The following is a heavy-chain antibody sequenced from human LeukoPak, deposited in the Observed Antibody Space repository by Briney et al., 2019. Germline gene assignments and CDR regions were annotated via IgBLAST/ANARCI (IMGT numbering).Heavy chain of an antibody. J-gene: IGHJ4*02. CDR2: IYTSGST. Sequence: SETLSLTCTVSGGSISSGSYYWSWIRQPAGKGLEWIGRIYTSGSTNYNPSLKSRVTISVDTSKNQFSLKLSSVTAADTAVYYCARGGFLEWLLNWGQGTLVAASS. CDR1: GGSISSGSYY. D-gene: IGHD3-3*01. CDR3: ARGGFLEWLLN. V-gene: IGHV4-61*02.